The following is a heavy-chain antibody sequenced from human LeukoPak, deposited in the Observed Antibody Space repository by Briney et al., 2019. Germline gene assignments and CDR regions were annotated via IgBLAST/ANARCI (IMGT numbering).Heavy chain of an antibody. J-gene: IGHJ4*02. CDR3: ARVHDILTVYYIEGFDY. Sequence: GGSLRLSCAASGFTFSSYWMSWVRQSPGKGLEWVPNIKQDGSEKYYVDSVKGRFTISRDNAKNSLYLQMNSLRAEDTAVYSCARVHDILTVYYIEGFDYWGQGTLVTVSS. V-gene: IGHV3-7*01. CDR2: IKQDGSEK. CDR1: GFTFSSYW. D-gene: IGHD3-9*01.